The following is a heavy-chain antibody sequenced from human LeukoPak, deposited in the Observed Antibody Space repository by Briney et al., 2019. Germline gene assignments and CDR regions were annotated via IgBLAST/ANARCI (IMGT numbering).Heavy chain of an antibody. Sequence: PSETLSLTCTVSGYSISSGYYWSWIRQPAGKGLEWIGRIYTSGSTNYNPSLKSRVTMSVDTSKNQFSLKLSSVTAADTAVYYCASRPRYSSSWYVVPRFDPWGQGTLVTVSS. J-gene: IGHJ5*02. CDR3: ASRPRYSSSWYVVPRFDP. D-gene: IGHD6-13*01. V-gene: IGHV4-4*07. CDR2: IYTSGST. CDR1: GYSISSGYY.